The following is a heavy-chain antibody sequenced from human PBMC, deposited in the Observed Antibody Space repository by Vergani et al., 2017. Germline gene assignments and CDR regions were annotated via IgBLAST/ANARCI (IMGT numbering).Heavy chain of an antibody. Sequence: VQLVESGGGLVKPGGSLRLSCAASGFTFSSYSMNWVRQAPGKGLEWVSYISSSGSTIYYADSVKGRFTISRDNAKNSLYLQMNSLRAEDTAVYYCAREIVATIPYYYYGMDVWGQGTTVTVSS. CDR1: GFTFSSYS. CDR3: AREIVATIPYYYYGMDV. D-gene: IGHD5-12*01. CDR2: ISSSGSTI. J-gene: IGHJ6*02. V-gene: IGHV3-48*04.